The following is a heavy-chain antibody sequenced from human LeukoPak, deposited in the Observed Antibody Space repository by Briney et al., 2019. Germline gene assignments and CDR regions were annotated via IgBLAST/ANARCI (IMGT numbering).Heavy chain of an antibody. D-gene: IGHD6-19*01. CDR2: ISYDGSSK. J-gene: IGHJ5*02. CDR3: ARAAAVTGAFRDNWFDP. V-gene: IGHV3-30*04. CDR1: GFTFSTYA. Sequence: GRSLRLSCAASGFTFSTYAMHWVRQAPGKGLEWVAVISYDGSSKYYADSVKGRFTISRDNSKNTLYLRMNSLRPEDTALYYCARAAAVTGAFRDNWFDPWGQGTLVTVSS.